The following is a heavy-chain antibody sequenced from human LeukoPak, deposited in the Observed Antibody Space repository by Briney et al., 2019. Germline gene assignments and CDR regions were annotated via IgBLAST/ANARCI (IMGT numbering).Heavy chain of an antibody. V-gene: IGHV3-48*03. CDR1: GFVFSRFE. CDR3: ARPYSSGWYGGFDL. CDR2: ILDTGRVV. J-gene: IGHJ2*01. Sequence: GGSLRLSCTASGFVFSRFEMNWVRQAPGKGLQWVSSILDTGRVVNYADSVKGRSTISRDNGKNSLYLQMNSLRAEDTAVYYCARPYSSGWYGGFDLWGRGTLVTVSS. D-gene: IGHD6-19*01.